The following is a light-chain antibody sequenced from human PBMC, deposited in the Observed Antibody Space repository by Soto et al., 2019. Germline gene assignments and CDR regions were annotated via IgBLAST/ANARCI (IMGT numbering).Light chain of an antibody. CDR2: GAS. Sequence: DIQLTQSPSFLSASVGDRVTVTCRASQDISSYLAWYQQKPGKPPKLLIYGASTLRSGVPSRFSGSGSGTEFTLTISSLQPEDSASYYCQQLNSYPTFGQGTKLEIK. J-gene: IGKJ2*01. V-gene: IGKV1-9*01. CDR3: QQLNSYPT. CDR1: QDISSY.